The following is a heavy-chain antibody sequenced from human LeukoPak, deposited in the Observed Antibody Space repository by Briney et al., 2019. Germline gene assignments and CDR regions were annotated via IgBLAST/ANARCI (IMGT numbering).Heavy chain of an antibody. CDR1: GFTFDDYA. CDR3: AKGHSRITMIRGVINWFDS. D-gene: IGHD3-10*01. CDR2: ITWNSGSI. V-gene: IGHV3-9*01. J-gene: IGHJ5*01. Sequence: PGRSLRLSCAASGFTFDDYAMHWVRQGPGKGLEWVSGITWNSGSIGYADSVKGRFTISRDNAKNSLYLQMSSLRAEDTALYYCAKGHSRITMIRGVINWFDSWGQGTLVTVSS.